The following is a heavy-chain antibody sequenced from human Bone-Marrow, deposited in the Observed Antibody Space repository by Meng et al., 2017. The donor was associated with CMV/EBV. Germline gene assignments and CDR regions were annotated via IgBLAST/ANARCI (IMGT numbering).Heavy chain of an antibody. V-gene: IGHV3-53*05. Sequence: GGSLRLSCAASGFTVSKYYMSWVRQAPGKGLECVSVIYSEFGTNPADFLKGRFTISRDNSKNTVYLQMNSLRAADTAVYYCARDEIVRGVMGYGMDGWGQGTTVTVSS. CDR1: GFTVSKYY. CDR2: IYSEFGT. J-gene: IGHJ6*02. CDR3: ARDEIVRGVMGYGMDG. D-gene: IGHD3-10*01.